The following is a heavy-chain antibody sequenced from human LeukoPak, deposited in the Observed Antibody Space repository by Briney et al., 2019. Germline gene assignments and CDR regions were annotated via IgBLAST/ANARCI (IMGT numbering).Heavy chain of an antibody. J-gene: IGHJ4*02. CDR1: GFTFSVAA. CDR3: AAISYSGTWPVGY. CDR2: IGASGEST. Sequence: GGSLRLSCAASGFTFSVAAMTWVRQAPGKGLEWVSLIGASGESTYYADSVKGRFTISRDNSKNTLSLQMNILTAEDTAVYYCAAISYSGTWPVGYWGQGILVTVTA. D-gene: IGHD6-25*01. V-gene: IGHV3-23*01.